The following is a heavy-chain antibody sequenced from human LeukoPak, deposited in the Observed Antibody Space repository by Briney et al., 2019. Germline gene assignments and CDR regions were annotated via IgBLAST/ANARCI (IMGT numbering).Heavy chain of an antibody. D-gene: IGHD3-22*01. CDR1: GFSVSSYY. Sequence: SETLPLTCTVSGFSVSSYYWSWIRQAPGKGLEWIGYIFYMAETEYNPSIQRRVTISVASPQNQFSLNLSSVTAADTAVYYCARGPVIRQDDAFGVWGQGTMVTVSS. V-gene: IGHV4-59*02. J-gene: IGHJ3*01. CDR3: ARGPVIRQDDAFGV. CDR2: IFYMAET.